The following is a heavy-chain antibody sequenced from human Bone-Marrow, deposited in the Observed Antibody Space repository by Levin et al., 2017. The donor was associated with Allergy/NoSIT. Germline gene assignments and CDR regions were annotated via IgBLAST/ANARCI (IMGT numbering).Heavy chain of an antibody. CDR2: IIPLFGIT. V-gene: IGHV1-69*02. Sequence: GASVKVSCKASGGTFSSYTINWVRQAPGQGLEWMGKIIPLFGITNYAQLFQGRVTITADKSTGTTYMELNSLTSGDTAMYYCASGATAMVTYFDHWGQGTLVTVSS. CDR1: GGTFSSYT. J-gene: IGHJ4*02. CDR3: ASGATAMVTYFDH. D-gene: IGHD5-18*01.